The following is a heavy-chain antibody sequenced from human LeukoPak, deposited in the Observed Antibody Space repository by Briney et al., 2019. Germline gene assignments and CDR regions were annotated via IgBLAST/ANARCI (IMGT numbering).Heavy chain of an antibody. CDR3: AREYYDSSAYNQEAIDY. V-gene: IGHV1-2*02. CDR2: INPNSGGT. Sequence: ASVKVSCKASGYTFTDYYMHWMRQAPGQGLEWLGWINPNSGGTNYAQKFQGRVTMTRDTSISTAYMELSRLRSDDTAVYYCAREYYDSSAYNQEAIDYWGQGTLVTVSS. J-gene: IGHJ4*02. D-gene: IGHD3-22*01. CDR1: GYTFTDYY.